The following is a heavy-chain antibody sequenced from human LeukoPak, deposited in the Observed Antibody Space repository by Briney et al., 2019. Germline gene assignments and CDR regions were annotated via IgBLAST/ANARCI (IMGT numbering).Heavy chain of an antibody. Sequence: SGTLSLTCTVSGGSISSYYWSWIRQPAGKGLEWIGRIYPVGSINYNPSLKSRVTISVETSKNQFSLKMSSVTAADTAVYYCARGGSTGVGVVPAAIDYWGQGTLVTVSS. J-gene: IGHJ4*02. CDR2: IYPVGSI. CDR1: GGSISSYY. D-gene: IGHD2-2*01. CDR3: ARGGSTGVGVVPAAIDY. V-gene: IGHV4-4*07.